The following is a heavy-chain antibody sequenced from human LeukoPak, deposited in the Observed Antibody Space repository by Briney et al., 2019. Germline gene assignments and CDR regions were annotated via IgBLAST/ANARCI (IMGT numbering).Heavy chain of an antibody. V-gene: IGHV3-74*01. CDR3: ARGGGDHAFDI. J-gene: IGHJ3*02. D-gene: IGHD3-16*01. CDR2: ISSDGSNS. CDR1: GFAFSNYW. Sequence: GGFLRLSCAASGFAFSNYWLHWVRQAPGKGLVWVSRISSDGSNSIYGDSVKGRFTISRDNAKNTLYLQLSSLRADDTAVYYCARGGGDHAFDIWGQGTMVTVST.